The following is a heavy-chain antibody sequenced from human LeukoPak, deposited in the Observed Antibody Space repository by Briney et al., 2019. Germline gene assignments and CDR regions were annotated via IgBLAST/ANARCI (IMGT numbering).Heavy chain of an antibody. CDR3: AKEPTVAGTRSDGY. CDR1: GFTFSDYY. D-gene: IGHD6-19*01. J-gene: IGHJ4*02. Sequence: GGSLRLSCAASGFTFSDYYMSWIRQAPGKGLEWGSYISSSGSTIYYADSVKGRFTISRDNSKNTLYLQMNSLRAEDTAVYYCAKEPTVAGTRSDGYWGQGTLVTVSS. CDR2: ISSSGSTI. V-gene: IGHV3-11*01.